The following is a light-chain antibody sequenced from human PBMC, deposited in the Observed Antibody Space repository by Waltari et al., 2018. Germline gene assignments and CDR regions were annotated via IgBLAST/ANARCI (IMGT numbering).Light chain of an antibody. Sequence: QSALTQPASVSGSPGQSITVSCTGTSSDVGPYHYVSWYQQHPGKAPRLIIYNVNRRPSGVSHRFAGSKSDNTASLTISGLQAEDEADYYCASYTKTSTLVFGGGTKLTVL. CDR2: NVN. V-gene: IGLV2-14*03. J-gene: IGLJ2*01. CDR1: SSDVGPYHY. CDR3: ASYTKTSTLV.